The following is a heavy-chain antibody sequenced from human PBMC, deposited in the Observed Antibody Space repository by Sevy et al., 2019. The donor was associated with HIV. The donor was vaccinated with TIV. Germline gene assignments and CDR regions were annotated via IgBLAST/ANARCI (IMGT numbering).Heavy chain of an antibody. Sequence: GGSLRLSCAASGFTFSSYAMNWVRLAPGKGLEWVSCLRASGRSTDYADSVEGRFTISRDNSKNTLYLQMNSLRGDDTAVYYCAKGYCSGASCPRDYYYYGMDVWGQGTTVTVSS. V-gene: IGHV3-23*01. D-gene: IGHD2-15*01. CDR2: LRASGRST. CDR1: GFTFSSYA. CDR3: AKGYCSGASCPRDYYYYGMDV. J-gene: IGHJ6*02.